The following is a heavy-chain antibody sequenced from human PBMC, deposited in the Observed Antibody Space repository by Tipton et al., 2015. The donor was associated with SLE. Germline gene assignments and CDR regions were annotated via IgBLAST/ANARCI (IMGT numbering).Heavy chain of an antibody. CDR1: GGSISSYY. CDR3: ARARLGYGDYERWYFDL. Sequence: TLSLTCTVSGGSISSYYWGWIRQPPGKGLEWIGSIYHSGSTYYNPSLKSRVTISVDTSKNQFSLKLSSVTAADTAVYYCARARLGYGDYERWYFDLWGRGTLVTVSS. V-gene: IGHV4-38-2*02. J-gene: IGHJ2*01. CDR2: IYHSGST. D-gene: IGHD4-17*01.